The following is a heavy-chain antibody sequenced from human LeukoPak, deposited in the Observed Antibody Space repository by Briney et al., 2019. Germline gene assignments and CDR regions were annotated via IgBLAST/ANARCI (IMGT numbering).Heavy chain of an antibody. D-gene: IGHD1-26*01. Sequence: PGGSLRLSCAASGFTFSSYSMNWVRQAPGKGLEWVSSISSSSSYIYYADSVKGRFTISRDNAKNSLYLQMNSLRAEDTAVYYCARDFSGTSRRDWFDPWGQGTLVTVSS. CDR2: ISSSSSYI. CDR1: GFTFSSYS. V-gene: IGHV3-21*01. J-gene: IGHJ5*02. CDR3: ARDFSGTSRRDWFDP.